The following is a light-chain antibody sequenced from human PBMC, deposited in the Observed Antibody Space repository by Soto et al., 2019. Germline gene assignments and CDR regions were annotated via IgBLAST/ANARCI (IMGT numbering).Light chain of an antibody. J-gene: IGKJ1*01. CDR1: QSLVHSDGNTY. CDR2: KVS. CDR3: MQATQSTWT. V-gene: IGKV2-24*01. Sequence: DIVMTQTPLSSPVTLGQAASISCRSSQSLVHSDGNTYLSWFHQRPGQPPRLLIYKVSDRFSGVPERFSGSGAGTDFTLTVSRVEAEDVGLYYCMQATQSTWTFGQGTKVEIK.